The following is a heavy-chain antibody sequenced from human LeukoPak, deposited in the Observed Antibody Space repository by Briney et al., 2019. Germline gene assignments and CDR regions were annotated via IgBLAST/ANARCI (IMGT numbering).Heavy chain of an antibody. Sequence: SETLSLTCTVSGGSISSSSYYWGWIRQPPGKGLEWIGSIYYSGSTYYNPSLKSRVTISVDTSKNQFSLKLSSVTAADTAVYYCARTSYSPMYYFDYWGQGTLVTVSS. CDR3: ARTSYSPMYYFDY. V-gene: IGHV4-39*01. CDR2: IYYSGST. J-gene: IGHJ4*02. CDR1: GGSISSSSYY. D-gene: IGHD5-12*01.